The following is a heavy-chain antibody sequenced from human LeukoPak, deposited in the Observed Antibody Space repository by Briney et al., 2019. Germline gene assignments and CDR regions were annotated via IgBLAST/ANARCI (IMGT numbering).Heavy chain of an antibody. V-gene: IGHV3-30*01. D-gene: IGHD4-17*01. CDR3: ARGIGYGFFDY. J-gene: IGHJ4*02. Sequence: GGSLRLSCAASGFTVSSNYMSWVRQAPGKGLEWVAVMSYDGSKEYYADSVKGRFTVSRDNSKNTLYLQMNSLRTEDTAVYYCARGIGYGFFDYWGQGTLVTVSS. CDR2: MSYDGSKE. CDR1: GFTVSSNY.